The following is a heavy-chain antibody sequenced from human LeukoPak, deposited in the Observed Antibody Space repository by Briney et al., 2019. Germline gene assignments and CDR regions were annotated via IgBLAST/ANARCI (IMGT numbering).Heavy chain of an antibody. J-gene: IGHJ4*02. CDR2: ISAYTGNT. CDR3: ARGYGDDY. V-gene: IGHV1-18*01. CDR1: GYTFTTYS. D-gene: IGHD3-16*01. Sequence: ASVKVSCKASGYTFTTYSINWVRQAPGQGLEWMGWISAYTGNTDYAQNFQGRVTMTTDTSTSTAYMELRSLRSDDTAIYYCARGYGDDYWGQGTLLTVSS.